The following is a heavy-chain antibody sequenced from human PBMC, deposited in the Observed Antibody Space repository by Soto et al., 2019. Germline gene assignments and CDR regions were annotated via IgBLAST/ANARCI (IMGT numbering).Heavy chain of an antibody. V-gene: IGHV1-46*01. CDR3: ARIPYDTTGYYAF. Sequence: QVRLVQSGAEVKKPGASVSISCKTSGFTFTTYYIHWVRQAPGQGLEWMGMIDPSGGSTTYAQKFQGRITMTSDMSTSTVYMELSSLRSEDTDVYYCARIPYDTTGYYAFWGQGTLVTLSS. J-gene: IGHJ4*02. CDR2: IDPSGGST. CDR1: GFTFTTYY. D-gene: IGHD3-22*01.